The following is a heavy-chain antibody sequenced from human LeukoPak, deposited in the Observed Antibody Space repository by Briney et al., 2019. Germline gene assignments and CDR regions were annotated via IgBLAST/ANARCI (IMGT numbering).Heavy chain of an antibody. CDR3: ARDRDVRHYYFDY. CDR1: GFTFSDYY. Sequence: GGSLRLSCAASGFTFSDYYMSWIRQAPGKGLEWVSYISRSGSTIYYADSVKGRFTISRDNAKNSLYLQMNSLRAEDTAVYYCARDRDVRHYYFDYWGQGTLVTVSS. CDR2: ISRSGSTI. V-gene: IGHV3-11*04. D-gene: IGHD3-16*01. J-gene: IGHJ4*02.